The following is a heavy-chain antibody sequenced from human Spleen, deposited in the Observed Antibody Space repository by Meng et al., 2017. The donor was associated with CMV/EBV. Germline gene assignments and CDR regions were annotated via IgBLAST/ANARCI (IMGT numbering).Heavy chain of an antibody. V-gene: IGHV4-4*02. CDR2: IYYSGST. Sequence: SETLSLTCAVSGGSISSSNWWSWVRQPPGKGLEWIGYIYYSGSTNYNPSLKSRVTISLDTSKNQFSLKLNSVTAADTAVYYCARDSSWYIYWGQGTLVTVSS. CDR3: ARDSSWYIY. J-gene: IGHJ4*02. CDR1: GGSISSSNW. D-gene: IGHD6-13*01.